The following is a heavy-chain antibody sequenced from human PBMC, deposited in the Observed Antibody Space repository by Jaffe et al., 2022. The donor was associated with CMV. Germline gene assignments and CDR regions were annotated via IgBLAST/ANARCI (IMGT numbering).Heavy chain of an antibody. J-gene: IGHJ4*02. Sequence: QLQLQESGPGLVKPSETLSLTCTVSGGSISSSSYYWGWIRQPPGKGLEWIGSIYYSGSTYYNPSLKSRVTISVDTSKNQFSLKLSSVTAADTAVYYCALSYDSSGYPRWGQGTLVTVSS. CDR2: IYYSGST. D-gene: IGHD3-22*01. CDR3: ALSYDSSGYPR. V-gene: IGHV4-39*01. CDR1: GGSISSSSYY.